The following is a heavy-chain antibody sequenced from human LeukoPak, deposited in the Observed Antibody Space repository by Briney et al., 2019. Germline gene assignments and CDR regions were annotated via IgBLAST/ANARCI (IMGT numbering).Heavy chain of an antibody. CDR1: GGSIRSYY. CDR3: ARDHCSGGSCYFPLDY. D-gene: IGHD2-15*01. Sequence: SETLSLTCTVSGGSIRSYYWSWIRQPAGKGPEWIGRIYTSGSTNYNPSLKSRVTMSVDTSKNQFSLKLSSVTAADTAVYYCARDHCSGGSCYFPLDYWGQGTLVTVSS. CDR2: IYTSGST. V-gene: IGHV4-4*07. J-gene: IGHJ4*02.